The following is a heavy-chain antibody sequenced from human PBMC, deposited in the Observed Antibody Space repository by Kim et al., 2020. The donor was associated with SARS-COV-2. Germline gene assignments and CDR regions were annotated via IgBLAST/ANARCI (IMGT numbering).Heavy chain of an antibody. CDR2: ISVSNGNT. CDR1: GYTFTNYA. CDR3: AREGSTVVNYGMDV. Sequence: ASVKVSFKASGYTFTNYAISWVRQAPGQGLEWMGWISVSNGNTNYAQKLQDRVTMTTDTSTSTAYMELRSLRFDDTAIYYCAREGSTVVNYGMDVWGQGTTVTVSS. V-gene: IGHV1-18*01. D-gene: IGHD4-17*01. J-gene: IGHJ6*02.